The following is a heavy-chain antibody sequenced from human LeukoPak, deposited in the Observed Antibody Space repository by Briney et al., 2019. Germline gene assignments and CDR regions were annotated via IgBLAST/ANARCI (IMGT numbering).Heavy chain of an antibody. V-gene: IGHV4-59*01. Sequence: PSETLPLTCTVSGGSISSYYWSWIRQPPGKGLEWIGYIYYSGSTNYNPSLKSRVTISVDTSKNQFSLKLSSVTAADTAVYYCARESDTFDFDYWGQGTLVTVSS. CDR3: ARESDTFDFDY. D-gene: IGHD5-18*01. J-gene: IGHJ4*02. CDR1: GGSISSYY. CDR2: IYYSGST.